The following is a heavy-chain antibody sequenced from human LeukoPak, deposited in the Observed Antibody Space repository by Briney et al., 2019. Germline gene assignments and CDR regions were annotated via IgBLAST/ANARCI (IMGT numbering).Heavy chain of an antibody. D-gene: IGHD3-22*01. CDR2: IIPIFGTA. CDR1: GGTFSSYA. V-gene: IGHV1-69*05. CDR3: AAYYDSSGYYYSFDY. J-gene: IGHJ4*02. Sequence: GASVKVSCKASGGTFSSYAISWVRQAPGQGLEWMGGIIPIFGTANYAQKFQGRVTITTDESTSTAYMELSNLRSEDTAVYYCAAYYDSSGYYYSFDYWGQGTLVTVSS.